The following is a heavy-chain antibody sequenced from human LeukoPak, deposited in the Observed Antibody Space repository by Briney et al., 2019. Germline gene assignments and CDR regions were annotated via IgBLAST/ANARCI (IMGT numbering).Heavy chain of an antibody. Sequence: SETLSLTCTVSGASISSSYWSWIRQPPGKGLEWIGYIYYSGSTNYNPSLRSRVTISVDTSKNQFSLKLSSVTAADTAVYYCARDHHYYDSSGYYAYGMDVWGQGTTVTVSS. J-gene: IGHJ6*02. D-gene: IGHD3-22*01. CDR3: ARDHHYYDSSGYYAYGMDV. CDR1: GASISSSY. V-gene: IGHV4-59*01. CDR2: IYYSGST.